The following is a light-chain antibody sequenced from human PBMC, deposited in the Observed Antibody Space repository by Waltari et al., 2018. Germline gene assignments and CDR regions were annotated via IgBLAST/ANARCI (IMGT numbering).Light chain of an antibody. CDR1: ESVINS. CDR2: DAS. V-gene: IGKV3-15*01. CDR3: QQYKNWPPLT. J-gene: IGKJ4*01. Sequence: EIVMTQSPATLSVSPGERATPSCRASESVINSLAWYQQRPGQAPRLLFYDASTRATGIPARFSGSGSGTEFTLTISSLQSEDFAVYYCQQYKNWPPLTFGGGTKVEIK.